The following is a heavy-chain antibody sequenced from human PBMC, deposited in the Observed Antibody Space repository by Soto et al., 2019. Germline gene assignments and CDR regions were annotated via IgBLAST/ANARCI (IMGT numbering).Heavy chain of an antibody. CDR3: LVERATINEY. Sequence: QVQLVQSGAEVKKPGASVKVSCKASGHSFTTYGVSWVRQAPGQGLEWMGWITTYNGDTSYPQKFQGRVTLTTDTSSNTAYMELRSLRSDDTAVYYCLVERATINEYWGQGTLVTVSS. V-gene: IGHV1-18*01. CDR1: GHSFTTYG. CDR2: ITTYNGDT. J-gene: IGHJ4*02. D-gene: IGHD5-12*01.